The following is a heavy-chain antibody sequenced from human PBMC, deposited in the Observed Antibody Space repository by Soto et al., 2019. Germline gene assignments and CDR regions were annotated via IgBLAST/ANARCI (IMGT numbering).Heavy chain of an antibody. V-gene: IGHV3-30*03. Sequence: GGALRVYCAASVFTCSSYSMNWVRQAPGKGLEWVAVISYDGSNKYYADSVKGRFTISRDNSKNTLYLQMNSLRAEDTAVYYCARDVDLGYWGQGTLVTVSS. CDR3: ARDVDLGY. CDR2: ISYDGSNK. J-gene: IGHJ4*02. CDR1: VFTCSSYS.